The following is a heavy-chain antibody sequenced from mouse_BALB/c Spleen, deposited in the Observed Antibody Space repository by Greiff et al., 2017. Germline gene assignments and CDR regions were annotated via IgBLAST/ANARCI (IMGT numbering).Heavy chain of an antibody. CDR3: ARDGYSAFDY. Sequence: EVQLVESGGGLVKPGGSLKLSCAASGFTFSDYYMYWVRQTPEKRLEWVATISDGGSYTYYPDSVKGRFTISRDNAKNNLYLQMSSLKSEDTAMYYCARDGYSAFDYWGQGTTLTVSS. J-gene: IGHJ2*01. D-gene: IGHD2-3*01. V-gene: IGHV5-4*02. CDR1: GFTFSDYY. CDR2: ISDGGSYT.